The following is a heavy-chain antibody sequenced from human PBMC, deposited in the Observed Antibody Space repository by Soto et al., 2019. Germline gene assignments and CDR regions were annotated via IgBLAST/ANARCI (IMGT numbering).Heavy chain of an antibody. Sequence: SETLSLTCTVSGGSISSGGYYWSWIRQHPGKGLEWIGYIYYSGSTYYNPPLKSRVTISVDTSKNQFSLKLSSVTAADTAVYYCARQRGYHKKLYYYYYGMDVWGQGTAVTVS. V-gene: IGHV4-31*03. D-gene: IGHD5-18*01. CDR3: ARQRGYHKKLYYYYYGMDV. J-gene: IGHJ6*02. CDR2: IYYSGST. CDR1: GGSISSGGYY.